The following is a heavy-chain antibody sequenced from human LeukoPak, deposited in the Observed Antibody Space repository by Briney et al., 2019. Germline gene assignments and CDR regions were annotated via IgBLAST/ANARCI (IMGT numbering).Heavy chain of an antibody. Sequence: GGSLRLSCAVSGFSINNYWMTWYREAPGKGLECVAHIKGDASEKHYVDSVKGRFTISRDNAENSLYLQMNSLRAEDTAVYYCARQAGVTWGQGTLVTVSS. CDR1: GFSINNYW. J-gene: IGHJ5*02. CDR2: IKGDASEK. V-gene: IGHV3-7*01. D-gene: IGHD6-19*01. CDR3: ARQAGVT.